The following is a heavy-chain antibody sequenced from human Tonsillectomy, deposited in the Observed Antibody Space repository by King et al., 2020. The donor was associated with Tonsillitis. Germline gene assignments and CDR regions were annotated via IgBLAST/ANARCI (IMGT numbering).Heavy chain of an antibody. Sequence: QLVQSGGVLVQTGGSLRLSCAASGFTFSSYAMSWVRQAPGKRLEWVSAISGSGGTPYYADSVKGRFTISRDNSKNTLYLQMNSLRAEDTAVYYCAKDLVVVTAIPGNYFDYWGQGTLVTVSS. V-gene: IGHV3-23*04. CDR3: AKDLVVVTAIPGNYFDY. CDR2: ISGSGGTP. CDR1: GFTFSSYA. D-gene: IGHD2-21*02. J-gene: IGHJ4*02.